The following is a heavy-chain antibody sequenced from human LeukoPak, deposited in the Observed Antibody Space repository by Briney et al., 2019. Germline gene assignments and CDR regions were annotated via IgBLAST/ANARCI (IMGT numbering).Heavy chain of an antibody. Sequence: SETLSLTCTVSGGSISSYYWSWIRRPPGKGLEWIGYIYYSGSTNYNPSLKSRVTISVDTSKNQFSLKLSSVTAADTAVYYCARASTYYDILTGYYTYYYYGMDVWGQGTTVTVSS. CDR3: ARASTYYDILTGYYTYYYYGMDV. V-gene: IGHV4-59*01. CDR1: GGSISSYY. CDR2: IYYSGST. J-gene: IGHJ6*02. D-gene: IGHD3-9*01.